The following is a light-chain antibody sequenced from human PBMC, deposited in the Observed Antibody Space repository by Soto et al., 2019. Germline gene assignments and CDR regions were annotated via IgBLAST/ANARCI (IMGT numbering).Light chain of an antibody. CDR3: QQYDNSPIT. Sequence: ENLLTQSPTTPSLSPGERATLCLRASQSVSSYLAWYQQKPGQAPRLLIYGASSRATGIPDRFSGTGSETDFTLTISRLEPEDFAVYYCQQYDNSPITFGQGTRLEIK. CDR2: GAS. CDR1: QSVSSY. V-gene: IGKV3-20*01. J-gene: IGKJ5*01.